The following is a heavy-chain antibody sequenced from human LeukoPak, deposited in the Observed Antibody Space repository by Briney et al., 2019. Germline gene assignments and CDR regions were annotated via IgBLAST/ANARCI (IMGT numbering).Heavy chain of an antibody. CDR1: GGSFSNYY. CDR2: INHSGST. J-gene: IGHJ4*02. CDR3: ARGTGNDYVWGSYQEY. D-gene: IGHD3-16*02. Sequence: SETLSLTCAVYGGSFSNYYWSWIRQPPGKGLEWIGEINHSGSTNYNPSLRSRVTISVDTSKNQFSLKLSSVTAADTAVYYCARGTGNDYVWGSYQEYWGQGTLVTVSS. V-gene: IGHV4-34*01.